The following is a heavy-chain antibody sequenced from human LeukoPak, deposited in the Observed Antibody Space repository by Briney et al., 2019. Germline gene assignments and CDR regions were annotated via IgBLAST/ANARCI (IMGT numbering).Heavy chain of an antibody. Sequence: SGGSLRLSCAASGFAFSTYTLNWVRQAPGKGLEWVASISSRSTYIFYADSLKGRSTISRDNAKKSLSLHMHSLRVEDTAIYYCARGQAELFDYLQDNYRYTHLYYFDYWGQGTLVTVSS. CDR1: GFAFSTYT. V-gene: IGHV3-21*01. D-gene: IGHD3-16*01. J-gene: IGHJ4*02. CDR3: ARGQAELFDYLQDNYRYTHLYYFDY. CDR2: ISSRSTYI.